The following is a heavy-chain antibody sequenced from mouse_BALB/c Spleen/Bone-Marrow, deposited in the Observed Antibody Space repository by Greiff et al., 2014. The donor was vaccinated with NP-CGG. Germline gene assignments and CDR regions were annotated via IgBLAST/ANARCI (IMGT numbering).Heavy chain of an antibody. CDR2: ISGYYGDA. CDR1: GYTFTDHA. D-gene: IGHD2-14*01. V-gene: IGHV1S137*01. J-gene: IGHJ4*01. Sequence: QVQLQQPGAKLVRPGVSVKISCKGSGYTFTDHAIHWVKRSHAKSLEWIGVISGYYGDAIYNQKFKGKATMTVDKFSSTAYMELARLTSEDSAIYYCARSGKVRNAMDYWGQGTSVTVSS. CDR3: ARSGKVRNAMDY.